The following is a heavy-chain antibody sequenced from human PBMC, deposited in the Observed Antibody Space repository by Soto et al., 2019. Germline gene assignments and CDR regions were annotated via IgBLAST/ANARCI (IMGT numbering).Heavy chain of an antibody. CDR3: AKDLWATVGPITIFGVVSNY. J-gene: IGHJ4*02. V-gene: IGHV3-23*01. D-gene: IGHD3-3*01. Sequence: GESLKISCAASGFTFSSYAMSWVRQAPGKGLEWVSAISGSGGSTYYADSVKGRFTISRDNSKNTLYLQMNSLRAEDTAVYYCAKDLWATVGPITIFGVVSNYWGQGTLVTVSS. CDR2: ISGSGGST. CDR1: GFTFSSYA.